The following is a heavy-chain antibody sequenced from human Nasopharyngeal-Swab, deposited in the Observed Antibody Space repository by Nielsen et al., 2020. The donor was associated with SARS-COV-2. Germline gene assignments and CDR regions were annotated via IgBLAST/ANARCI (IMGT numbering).Heavy chain of an antibody. D-gene: IGHD3-3*01. V-gene: IGHV3-21*01. CDR1: GFTFNNYN. CDR2: ISRSSSYI. Sequence: GGSLRLSCAASGFTFNNYNFNWVRQAPGKGLEGVASISRSSSYIYYADSVKGRFTISRDNAKNSLYLQMNSLRAEDTAVYYFARDGLDYDFWSAYFMDVWGQGTTVTVSS. J-gene: IGHJ6*02. CDR3: ARDGLDYDFWSAYFMDV.